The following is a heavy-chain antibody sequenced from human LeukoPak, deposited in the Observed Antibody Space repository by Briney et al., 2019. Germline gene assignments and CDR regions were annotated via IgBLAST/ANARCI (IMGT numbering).Heavy chain of an antibody. CDR1: GGSISSGSYY. J-gene: IGHJ2*01. Sequence: SETLSLTCTVSGGSISSGSYYWSWIRRPAGKGLEWIGRIYTSGSTNYNPSLKSRVTISVDTSKNQFSLKLSSVTAADTAVYYCARDYSSYWYFDLWGRGTLVTVSS. CDR3: ARDYSSYWYFDL. CDR2: IYTSGST. V-gene: IGHV4-61*02. D-gene: IGHD4-11*01.